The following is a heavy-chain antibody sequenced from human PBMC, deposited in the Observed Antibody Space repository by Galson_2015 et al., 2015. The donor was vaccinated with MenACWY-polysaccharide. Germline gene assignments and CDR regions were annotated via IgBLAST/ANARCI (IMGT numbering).Heavy chain of an antibody. D-gene: IGHD3-3*01. CDR2: ISWNSRNI. V-gene: IGHV3-9*01. CDR1: GFTFNGYA. CDR3: AKVGTTYYDFLSAFDF. J-gene: IGHJ4*02. Sequence: SLRLSCAASGFTFNGYAMHWVRQAPGKGLEWVSGISWNSRNIGYVDSVKGRFTISRDNAKNSLYLQMNSLRTEDTAPYYCAKVGTTYYDFLSAFDFWGLGTLVTVSS.